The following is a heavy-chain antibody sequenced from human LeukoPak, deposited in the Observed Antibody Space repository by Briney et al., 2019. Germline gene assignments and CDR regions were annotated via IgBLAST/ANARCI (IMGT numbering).Heavy chain of an antibody. J-gene: IGHJ3*02. CDR3: ATRGTTTALDAFDI. D-gene: IGHD1-26*01. CDR2: FDPEDGET. V-gene: IGHV1-24*01. Sequence: GASVKVSCRVSGYTLTELSMHWVRQAPGKGLEWMGGFDPEDGETIYAQKFQGRVTMTEDTSTDTAYMELSSLRSEDTAVYYCATRGTTTALDAFDIWGQGTMVTVSS. CDR1: GYTLTELS.